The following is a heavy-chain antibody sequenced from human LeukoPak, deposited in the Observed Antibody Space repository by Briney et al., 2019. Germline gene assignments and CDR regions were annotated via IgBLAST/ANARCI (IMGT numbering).Heavy chain of an antibody. Sequence: SVKVSCKASGYTFTGYYMHWVRQAPGQGLEWMGGIIPMFGTTNYAKKFQDTVTFTADESTSTAYMELSSLRSEDTALYYCARGGIKIFGVVQNWFDPWGQGTLVTVSS. CDR2: IIPMFGTT. V-gene: IGHV1-69*13. CDR3: ARGGIKIFGVVQNWFDP. J-gene: IGHJ5*02. D-gene: IGHD3-3*01. CDR1: GYTFTGYY.